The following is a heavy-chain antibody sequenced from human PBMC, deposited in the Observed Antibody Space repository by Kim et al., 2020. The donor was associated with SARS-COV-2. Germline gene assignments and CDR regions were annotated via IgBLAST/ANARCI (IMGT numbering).Heavy chain of an antibody. CDR3: RGDYYYYYGMDV. Sequence: NSHPSLKGRVTLSVDKSTNQFSLKLSSVTAADTAVYYCRGDYYYYYGMDVWGQGTTVTVSS. V-gene: IGHV4-4*09. J-gene: IGHJ6*02. D-gene: IGHD3-10*01.